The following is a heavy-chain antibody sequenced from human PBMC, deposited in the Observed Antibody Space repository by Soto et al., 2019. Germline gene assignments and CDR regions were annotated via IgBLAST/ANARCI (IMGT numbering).Heavy chain of an antibody. V-gene: IGHV3-33*08. CDR2: LWYDGSNK. CDR1: GFTFSSYG. D-gene: IGHD2-2*01. J-gene: IGHJ6*03. CDR3: ARDMAGGGYCSSTSCYYYYYYMDV. Sequence: GGSLRLSCGASGFTFSSYGMHWVRQAPGKGLEWVAVLWYDGSNKYYADSVKGRLPITRDNSKNTLYLQMNSLRAEDTAVYYCARDMAGGGYCSSTSCYYYYYYMDVWGKGTTVTVSS.